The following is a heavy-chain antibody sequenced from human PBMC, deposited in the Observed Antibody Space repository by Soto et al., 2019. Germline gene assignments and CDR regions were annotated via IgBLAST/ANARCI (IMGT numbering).Heavy chain of an antibody. V-gene: IGHV3-30*18. Sequence: GGSLRLSCAASGFTFSSYGMHWVRQAPGKGLEWVAVISYDGSNKYYADSVKGRFTISRDNSKNMLYLQMNSLRAEDTAVYYCAKDASGSGNFDYWGQGTLVTV. CDR2: ISYDGSNK. CDR1: GFTFSSYG. J-gene: IGHJ4*02. CDR3: AKDASGSGNFDY. D-gene: IGHD3-10*01.